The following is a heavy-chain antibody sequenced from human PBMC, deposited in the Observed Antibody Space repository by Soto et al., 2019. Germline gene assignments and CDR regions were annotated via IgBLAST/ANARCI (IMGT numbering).Heavy chain of an antibody. CDR2: ISGSGSSS. Sequence: EVQLLESGGGLVQPGGSLRLSCAASGFTFSSYVMSWVRQAPGKGLEWVSIISGSGSSSYYADSVKGRFTISRDNSKNTLYLQLNSLRAEDTAIYYCAYITARPGEFGFFDYWGQGTLVTVSS. CDR3: AYITARPGEFGFFDY. J-gene: IGHJ4*02. CDR1: GFTFSSYV. D-gene: IGHD6-6*01. V-gene: IGHV3-23*01.